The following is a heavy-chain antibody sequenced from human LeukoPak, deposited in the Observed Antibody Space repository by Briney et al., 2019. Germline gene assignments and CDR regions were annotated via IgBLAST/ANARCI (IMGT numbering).Heavy chain of an antibody. CDR1: GYTLTELS. Sequence: ASVKVSCKVSGYTLTELSMHWVRQAPGKGLEWMGGFDPEDGETIYAQKFQGRVTMTEDTSTDTAYMELSSLRSEDTAVYYCARADGIIIAAAVSAYYFDYWGQGTLVTVSS. J-gene: IGHJ4*02. CDR3: ARADGIIIAAAVSAYYFDY. V-gene: IGHV1-24*01. CDR2: FDPEDGET. D-gene: IGHD6-13*01.